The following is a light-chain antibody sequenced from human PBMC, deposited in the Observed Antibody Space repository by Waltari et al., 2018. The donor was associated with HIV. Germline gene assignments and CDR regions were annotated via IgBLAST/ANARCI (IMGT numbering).Light chain of an antibody. J-gene: IGKJ2*01. CDR1: HNVGTW. CDR3: QQYSSFPIT. Sequence: DIQMTQSPSTLSASFGDRVSITCRASHNVGTWLAWYQQKPGKAPSLLISKTSTLESGVPTNFSGSGSGTYFTLTISALRPDDFASYFCQQYSSFPITFGQGTKL. V-gene: IGKV1-5*03. CDR2: KTS.